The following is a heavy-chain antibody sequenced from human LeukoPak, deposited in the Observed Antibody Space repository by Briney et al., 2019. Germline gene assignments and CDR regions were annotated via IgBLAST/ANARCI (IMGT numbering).Heavy chain of an antibody. D-gene: IGHD3-16*01. CDR1: GYSFTSYW. J-gene: IGHJ6*02. CDR3: AIRGSLVSDYYYGMDV. Sequence: GESLKISRKGSGYSFTSYWIGWVRQMPGKGLEWMGIIYPGDSDTRYSPSFQGQVTISADKSISTAYLQWSSLKASDTAMYYCAIRGSLVSDYYYGMDVWGQGTTVTVSS. V-gene: IGHV5-51*01. CDR2: IYPGDSDT.